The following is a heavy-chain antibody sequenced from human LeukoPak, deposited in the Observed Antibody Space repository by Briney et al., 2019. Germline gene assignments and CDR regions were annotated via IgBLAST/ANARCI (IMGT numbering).Heavy chain of an antibody. CDR1: GYSFTVYY. Sequence: GASVTVSFTGSGYSFTVYYMHWGRQAPGQGKEWVGWMNPNSGGTNYAQKFQGRVTMTRDTSISTAYMELSRLRSDDTAVYYCARTRGPIRFLEWLPHAITYLGYWGQGTLVTVSS. J-gene: IGHJ4*02. D-gene: IGHD3-3*01. V-gene: IGHV1-2*02. CDR2: MNPNSGGT. CDR3: ARTRGPIRFLEWLPHAITYLGY.